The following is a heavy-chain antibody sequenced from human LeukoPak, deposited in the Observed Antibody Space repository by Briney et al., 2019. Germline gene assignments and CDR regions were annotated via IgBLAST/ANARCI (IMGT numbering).Heavy chain of an antibody. V-gene: IGHV1-18*01. J-gene: IGHJ6*02. CDR2: ISAYNGNT. D-gene: IGHD3-16*01. CDR3: ARVWGSRYYYYGMDV. Sequence: GASVKVSCKDSGDTFTSYGMSWVRRAPGQGLEWMGWISAYNGNTNYAQKFQGRVTMTRNTSISTAYMELSSLRSEDTAVYYCARVWGSRYYYYGMDVWGQGTTVTVSS. CDR1: GDTFTSYG.